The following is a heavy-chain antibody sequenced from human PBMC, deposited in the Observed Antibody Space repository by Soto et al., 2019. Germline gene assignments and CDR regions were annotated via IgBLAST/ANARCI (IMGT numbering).Heavy chain of an antibody. Sequence: EVQLVESGGGLVQPGGSLRLSCAASGFTFSSYWMSWVRQAPGKGLEWVANIKQDGSEKYYVDSVKGRFTISRDNAKNSLYLQRNSLRAEDTAVYYCARDQAIAVAGNNMDVWGQGTTVTVSS. V-gene: IGHV3-7*01. CDR3: ARDQAIAVAGNNMDV. J-gene: IGHJ6*02. CDR1: GFTFSSYW. D-gene: IGHD6-19*01. CDR2: IKQDGSEK.